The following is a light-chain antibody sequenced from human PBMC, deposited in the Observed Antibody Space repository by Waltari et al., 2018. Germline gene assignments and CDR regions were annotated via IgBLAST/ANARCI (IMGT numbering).Light chain of an antibody. CDR3: SSHTSTVPHV. CDR2: EVS. V-gene: IGLV2-14*01. Sequence: QSALTQPASVSGSPGQSITIPCTGTSNDVGGYGYVSWYQQYPGRAPKLIIYEVSYRPSVSTTRLSGSKSGNTASLTNSGLQADDEADYYCSSHTSTVPHVFGTGTRVTV. CDR1: SNDVGGYGY. J-gene: IGLJ1*01.